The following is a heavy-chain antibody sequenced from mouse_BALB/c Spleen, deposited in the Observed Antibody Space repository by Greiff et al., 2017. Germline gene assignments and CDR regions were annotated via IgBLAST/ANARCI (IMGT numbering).Heavy chain of an antibody. Sequence: VKLMESGPGLVAPSQSLSITCTVSGFSLTSYGVHWVRQPPGKGLEWLGVIWAGGSTNYNSALMSRLSISKDNSKSQVFLKMNSLQTDDTAMYYCARDGGYDYEDYFDYWGQGTTLTVSS. V-gene: IGHV2-9*02. CDR3: ARDGGYDYEDYFDY. J-gene: IGHJ2*01. CDR1: GFSLTSYG. D-gene: IGHD2-4*01. CDR2: IWAGGST.